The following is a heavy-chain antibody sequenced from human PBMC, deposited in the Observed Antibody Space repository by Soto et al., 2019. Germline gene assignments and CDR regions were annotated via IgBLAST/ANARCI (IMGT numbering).Heavy chain of an antibody. CDR1: GGSISSGDYY. CDR3: ARERPDGARLDP. CDR2: IYHSGST. Sequence: QVQLQESGPGLVKPSQTLSLTCTVSGGSISSGDYYWSWIRQPPGKGLEWIGYIYHSGSTSYNPSLKSRVTISVNTPKNQFSLKLSSVTAADTAVYYCARERPDGARLDPWGQGTLVTVSS. V-gene: IGHV4-30-4*01. J-gene: IGHJ5*02. D-gene: IGHD6-6*01.